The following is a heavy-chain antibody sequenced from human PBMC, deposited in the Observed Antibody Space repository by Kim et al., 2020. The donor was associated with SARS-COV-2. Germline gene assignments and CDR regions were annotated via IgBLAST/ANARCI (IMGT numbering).Heavy chain of an antibody. Sequence: SETLSLTCAVYGGSFSGYYWSWIRQPPGKGLEWIGEINHSGSTNYNPSLKSRVTISVDTSKYQFSLKLSSVTAADTAVYYCATEVVTAITGGNWFDPWGQGTLVTVSS. J-gene: IGHJ5*02. V-gene: IGHV4-34*01. CDR2: INHSGST. D-gene: IGHD2-21*02. CDR3: ATEVVTAITGGNWFDP. CDR1: GGSFSGYY.